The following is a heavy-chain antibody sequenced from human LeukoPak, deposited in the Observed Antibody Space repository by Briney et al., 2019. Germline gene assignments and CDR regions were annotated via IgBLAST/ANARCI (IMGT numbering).Heavy chain of an antibody. CDR3: AKAGPVAGTSYYYYYMDV. J-gene: IGHJ6*03. CDR2: ISGSGGST. D-gene: IGHD6-19*01. CDR1: GFTFSSYG. V-gene: IGHV3-23*01. Sequence: GGSLRLSCAASGFTFSSYGMNWVRQAPGKGLEWVSAISGSGGSTYYADSVKGRFTISRDNSKNTLYLQMNSLRAEDTAVYYCAKAGPVAGTSYYYYYMDVWGKGTTVTISS.